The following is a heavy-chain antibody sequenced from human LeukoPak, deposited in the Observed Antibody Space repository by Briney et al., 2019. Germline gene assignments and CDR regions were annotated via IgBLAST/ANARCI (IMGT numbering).Heavy chain of an antibody. J-gene: IGHJ5*02. CDR2: VSGTGGRT. V-gene: IGHV3-23*01. Sequence: GGSLRLSCAASGFTLSSYGMHWVRQAPGKGLEWVSVVSGTGGRTYYADSVKGRFTISRDNSKNTLYLQMNSLRAEDTALYYCVKASSSSPQYNWFDAWGQGTLVTVSS. CDR3: VKASSSSPQYNWFDA. CDR1: GFTLSSYG. D-gene: IGHD6-6*01.